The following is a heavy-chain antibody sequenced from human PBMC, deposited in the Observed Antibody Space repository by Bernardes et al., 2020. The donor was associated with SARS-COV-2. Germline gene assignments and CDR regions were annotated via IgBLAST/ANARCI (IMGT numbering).Heavy chain of an antibody. CDR3: ARGLDNVITIFGVVTWFDP. D-gene: IGHD3-3*01. CDR1: GGSFSGYY. CDR2: INHSGST. V-gene: IGHV4-34*01. J-gene: IGHJ5*02. Sequence: SETLSLTCAVYGGSFSGYYWSWIRQPPGKGLEWIGEINHSGSTNYNPSLKSRVTISVDTSKNQFSLKLSSVTAADTAVYYCARGLDNVITIFGVVTWFDPWGQGTLVTVSS.